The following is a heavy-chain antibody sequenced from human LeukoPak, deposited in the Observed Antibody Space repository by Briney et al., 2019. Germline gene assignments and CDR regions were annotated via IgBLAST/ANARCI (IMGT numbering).Heavy chain of an antibody. CDR2: ISYDGSNK. CDR3: ARDYYDSSGYYQKLDY. D-gene: IGHD3-22*01. CDR1: GFTFSSYA. V-gene: IGHV3-30*04. J-gene: IGHJ4*02. Sequence: RSLRLSCAASGFTFSSYAMHWVRQAPGKGLEWVAVISYDGSNKYYADSVKGRFTISRDNSKNTLYLQMNSLRAEDTAVYYCARDYYDSSGYYQKLDYWGQGTLVTVSS.